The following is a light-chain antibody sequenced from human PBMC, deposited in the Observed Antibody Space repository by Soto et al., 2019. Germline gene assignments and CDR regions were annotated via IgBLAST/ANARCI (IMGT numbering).Light chain of an antibody. CDR1: SRDIGGYAF. CDR3: SSYGGSNNLL. J-gene: IGLJ2*01. V-gene: IGLV2-8*01. Sequence: QSVLTQPPSASGSPGQSVTISCTGTSRDIGGYAFVSWYQQHPGKAPKLLIYDVIKRPSGVPDRFSGSKSGNTASLTVSGLQTDDEADYYCSSYGGSNNLLFGGGTQLTVL. CDR2: DVI.